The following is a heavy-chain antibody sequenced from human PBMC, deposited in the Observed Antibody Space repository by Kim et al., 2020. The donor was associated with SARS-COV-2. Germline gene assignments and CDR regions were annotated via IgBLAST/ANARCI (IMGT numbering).Heavy chain of an antibody. V-gene: IGHV3-30*04. Sequence: GGSLRLSCAASGFTFSSYAMHWVRQAPGKGLEWVAVISYDGSNKYYADSVKGRFTISRDNSKNTLYLQMNSLRAEDTAVYYCARDGALEMATSRRRQTPHNALDIWGQGTMVTVSS. D-gene: IGHD5-12*01. J-gene: IGHJ3*02. CDR2: ISYDGSNK. CDR3: ARDGALEMATSRRRQTPHNALDI. CDR1: GFTFSSYA.